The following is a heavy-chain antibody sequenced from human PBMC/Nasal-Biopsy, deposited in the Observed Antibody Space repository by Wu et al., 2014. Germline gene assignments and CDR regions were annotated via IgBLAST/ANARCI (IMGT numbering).Heavy chain of an antibody. CDR1: GFSLTSVGVG. D-gene: IGHD1-26*01. V-gene: IGHV2-5*02. Sequence: LTCTFSGFSLTSVGVGVGWIRQPPGKAPEWLALIYWDDDKRYSPSLKSRLTITKDTSKNQVVLTMTDMDPVDTGTYFCAHRRASLTSYWYFDLWGPGSQVTVSS. CDR3: AHRRASLTSYWYFDL. J-gene: IGHJ2*01. CDR2: IYWDDDK.